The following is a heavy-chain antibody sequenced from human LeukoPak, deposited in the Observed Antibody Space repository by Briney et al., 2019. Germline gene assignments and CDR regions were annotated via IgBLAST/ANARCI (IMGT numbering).Heavy chain of an antibody. CDR2: IYYSGST. Sequence: SETLSLTCTVSGGSISSYYWSWIRQPPGKGLEWIGYIYYSGSTNYNPSLKSRVTISVDTSKNQFSLKLSSVTAADTAVYYCARAMTDGDYYYMDVWGKGTTVTVFS. V-gene: IGHV4-59*01. J-gene: IGHJ6*03. D-gene: IGHD3-22*01. CDR1: GGSISSYY. CDR3: ARAMTDGDYYYMDV.